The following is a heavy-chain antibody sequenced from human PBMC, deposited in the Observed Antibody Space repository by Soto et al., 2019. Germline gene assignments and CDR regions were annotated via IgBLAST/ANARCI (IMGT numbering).Heavy chain of an antibody. CDR2: TSYDGNNR. CDR3: AGVYYGGDSVNNF. J-gene: IGHJ4*02. V-gene: IGHV3-30-3*01. CDR1: GFSFSSYV. D-gene: IGHD2-21*02. Sequence: QVRLVESGGGVVQPGRSLRLSCAGSGFSFSSYVLSWVRQAPGRGLGWVAATSYDGNNRYYADSVKGRFIISRDNSKNTLDLEMETPRPEDTAVYYCAGVYYGGDSVNNFWGQGTPVTVSS.